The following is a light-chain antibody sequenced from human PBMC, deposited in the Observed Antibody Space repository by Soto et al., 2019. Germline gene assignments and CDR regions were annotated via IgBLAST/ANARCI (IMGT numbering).Light chain of an antibody. CDR3: CSYAATNTFV. V-gene: IGLV2-11*01. CDR1: NXDIGDYSY. CDR2: DVN. Sequence: QSALTQPRSVSGSPGQSVTVSCTGSNXDIGDYSYVSWYQKHPDKAPRLMIFDVNKRPSGVPERFSGSKSGNTASLTISGLQAEDEADYYCCSYAATNTFVFGTGTKVTVL. J-gene: IGLJ1*01.